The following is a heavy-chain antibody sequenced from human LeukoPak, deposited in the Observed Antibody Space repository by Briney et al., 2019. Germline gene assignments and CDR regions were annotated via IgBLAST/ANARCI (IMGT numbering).Heavy chain of an antibody. CDR3: ASWATAMYAAL. Sequence: VASVKVSCKASGYTFTSYGISWVRQAPGQGLEWMGWISAYNGNTNYAQKLQGRVTMTTDTSTSTAYMELRSLRSDDTAVYYCASWATAMYAALWGQGTLVTVSS. V-gene: IGHV1-18*01. CDR2: ISAYNGNT. J-gene: IGHJ4*02. CDR1: GYTFTSYG. D-gene: IGHD5-18*01.